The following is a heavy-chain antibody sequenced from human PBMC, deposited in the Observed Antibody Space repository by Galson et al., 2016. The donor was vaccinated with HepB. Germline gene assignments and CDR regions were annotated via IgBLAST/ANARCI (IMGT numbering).Heavy chain of an antibody. Sequence: SLRLSCAASGFDFNNFPMHWVRQAPGKGLEYVSSINSDGRNTYYGDSVKDRFIIYRNNSKNTLFLQMGRLRLEDMAVYYCARAGGYCRNKTCGGLDVWGQGTTVIVS. CDR2: INSDGRNT. D-gene: IGHD2-15*01. CDR3: ARAGGYCRNKTCGGLDV. V-gene: IGHV3-64*02. CDR1: GFDFNNFP. J-gene: IGHJ6*02.